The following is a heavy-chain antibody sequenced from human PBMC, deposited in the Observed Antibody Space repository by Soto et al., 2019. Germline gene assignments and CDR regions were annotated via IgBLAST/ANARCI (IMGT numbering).Heavy chain of an antibody. CDR1: GDSISSGSY. J-gene: IGHJ4*03. V-gene: IGHV4-38-2*02. CDR3: ARVHVMVVAGSTFDY. CDR2: IYHGGTT. D-gene: IGHD6-19*01. Sequence: SETLSLTCTVSGDSISSGSYWGWIRQPPGEGPEWIASIYHGGTTFYNPSLKSRVSISVDSSKNQFSLSLTSVTAADTATYYCARVHVMVVAGSTFDYWRPGTLVTVSS.